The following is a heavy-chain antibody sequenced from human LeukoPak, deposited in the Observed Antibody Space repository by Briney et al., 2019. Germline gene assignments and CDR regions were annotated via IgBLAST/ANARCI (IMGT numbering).Heavy chain of an antibody. Sequence: SEALSLTCAVYGGSFSGYYWSWIRQPPGKGLEWIGEINHSGSTNYNPSLKSRVTISVDTSKNQFSLKLSSVTAADTAVYYCARGFGSGSSPLRDYYYGMDVWGQGTTVTVSS. J-gene: IGHJ6*02. CDR2: INHSGST. CDR1: GGSFSGYY. V-gene: IGHV4-34*01. D-gene: IGHD3-10*01. CDR3: ARGFGSGSSPLRDYYYGMDV.